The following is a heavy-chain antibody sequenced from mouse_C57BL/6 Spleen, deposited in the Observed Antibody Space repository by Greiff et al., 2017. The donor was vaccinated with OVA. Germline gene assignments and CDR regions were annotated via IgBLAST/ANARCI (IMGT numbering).Heavy chain of an antibody. CDR2: INPSTGGT. Sequence: VQLKESGPELVKPGASVKISCKASGYSFTGYYMNWVKQSPEKSLEWIGEINPSTGGTTYNQKFKAKATLTVDKSSSTAYMQLKSLTSEDSAVYYCARSPEPAWFAYWGQGTLVTVSA. CDR1: GYSFTGYY. CDR3: ARSPEPAWFAY. V-gene: IGHV1-42*01. J-gene: IGHJ3*01.